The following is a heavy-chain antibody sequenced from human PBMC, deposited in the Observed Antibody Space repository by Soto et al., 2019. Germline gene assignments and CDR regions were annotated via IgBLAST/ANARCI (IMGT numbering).Heavy chain of an antibody. J-gene: IGHJ3*02. V-gene: IGHV3-23*01. CDR3: AEEPNGDYFGAFDS. Sequence: EVQLLESGGGLVQPGGSLRLSCTASGFDFSDYAVTWVRQAPGKGLEWVAGISGSGGVTKYADSVKGRFTISRYNFRTTLYLQMTSLRAGDTAVYYCAEEPNGDYFGAFDSSGQGTMVTVSS. D-gene: IGHD4-17*01. CDR1: GFDFSDYA. CDR2: ISGSGGVT.